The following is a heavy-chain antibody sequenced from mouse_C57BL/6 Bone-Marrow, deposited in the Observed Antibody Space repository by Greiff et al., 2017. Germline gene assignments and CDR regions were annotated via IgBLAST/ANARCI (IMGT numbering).Heavy chain of an antibody. CDR1: GFNIKDDY. V-gene: IGHV14-4*01. Sequence: EVQLQQSGAELVRPGASVKLSCTASGFNIKDDYMHWVKQRPEQGLEWIGWIDPENGDTEYASKFQGKATITADTSSNTAYLQLSSLTSEDTAVXYCTTDYYGSSPWYFDVWGTGTTVTVSS. CDR2: IDPENGDT. CDR3: TTDYYGSSPWYFDV. D-gene: IGHD1-1*01. J-gene: IGHJ1*03.